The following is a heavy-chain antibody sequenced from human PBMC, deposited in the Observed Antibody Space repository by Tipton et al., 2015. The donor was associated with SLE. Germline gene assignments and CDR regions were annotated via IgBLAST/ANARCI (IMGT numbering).Heavy chain of an antibody. J-gene: IGHJ4*02. V-gene: IGHV3-30*04. Sequence: RSLRLSCAASGFTFSSYAMHWVRQAPGKGLEWVAVISYDGSNKYYADSVKGRFTISRDNSKNTLYLQMNSLRGEDTAVYYCAKDPGKKSGSDYWGQGTLVTVSS. CDR2: ISYDGSNK. CDR1: GFTFSSYA. CDR3: AKDPGKKSGSDY. D-gene: IGHD5-12*01.